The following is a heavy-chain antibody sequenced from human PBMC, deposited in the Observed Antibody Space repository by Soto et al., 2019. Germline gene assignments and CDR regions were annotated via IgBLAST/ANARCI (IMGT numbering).Heavy chain of an antibody. D-gene: IGHD6-19*01. J-gene: IGHJ4*02. V-gene: IGHV4-34*01. CDR3: ARAGSSGREKKSFDY. CDR2: INHSGST. CDR1: GGSFSGYY. Sequence: SETLSLTCAVYGGSFSGYYWSWIRQPPGKGLEWIGEINHSGSTNYNPSLKSRVTISVDTSKNQFSLKLSSVTAADTAVYYCARAGSSGREKKSFDYWGQGTLVTVSS.